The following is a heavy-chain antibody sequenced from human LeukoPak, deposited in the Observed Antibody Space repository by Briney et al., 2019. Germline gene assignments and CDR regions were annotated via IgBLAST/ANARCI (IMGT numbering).Heavy chain of an antibody. D-gene: IGHD1-26*01. CDR2: ISSSSSYI. CDR1: GFTFSSYS. CDR3: ARDGVHSGSYLWYFDY. V-gene: IGHV3-21*01. Sequence: GGSLRLSCAASGFTFSSYSMNWVRQAPGKGLEWVSSISSSSSYIYYADSVKGRFTISRDNAKNSLYLQMNSLRAEDTAVYYCARDGVHSGSYLWYFDYWGQGTLVTVSS. J-gene: IGHJ4*02.